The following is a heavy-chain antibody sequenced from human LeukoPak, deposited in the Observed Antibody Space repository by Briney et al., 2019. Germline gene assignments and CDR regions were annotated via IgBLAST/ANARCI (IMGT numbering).Heavy chain of an antibody. V-gene: IGHV6-1*01. CDR2: TYYRSKWYY. J-gene: IGHJ4*02. CDR3: ARDRGYSSSWYDY. CDR1: GDSVSSNSDA. Sequence: SQTLSLTCAISGDSVSSNSDAWNWIRQSPSRGLEWLGRTYYRSKWYYDYAVAVKSRISINPDTSKNQFSLQLSSVTPEDTAVYYCARDRGYSSSWYDYWGQGTLVTVSS. D-gene: IGHD6-13*01.